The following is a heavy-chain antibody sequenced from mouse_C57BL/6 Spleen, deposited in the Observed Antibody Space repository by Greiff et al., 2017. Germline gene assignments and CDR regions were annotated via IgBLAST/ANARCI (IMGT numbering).Heavy chain of an antibody. J-gene: IGHJ4*01. CDR3: ARGGLLPYAMDY. V-gene: IGHV1-19*01. CDR2: INPYNGGT. Sequence: VQLQQSGPVLVKPGASVKMSCKASGYTFTDYYMNWVKQSHGKSLEWIGVINPYNGGTSYNQKFKGKATLTVDKSSSTAYMELNSLTSEDSAVYCCARGGLLPYAMDYWGQGTSVTVSS. CDR1: GYTFTDYY. D-gene: IGHD2-3*01.